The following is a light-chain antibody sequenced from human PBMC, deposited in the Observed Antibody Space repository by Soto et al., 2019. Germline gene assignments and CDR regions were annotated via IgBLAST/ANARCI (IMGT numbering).Light chain of an antibody. J-gene: IGKJ4*01. CDR2: AAS. CDR3: QQYNMRPLT. V-gene: IGKV3-15*01. Sequence: EIVLTQSPATLSLSPGETATLSCRASQSVSGSLAWYQQKPGRAPRLLIYAASTRATGIPARFSGSGSGTEFSLTISSLQSEDFAGYYCQQYNMRPLTFGGGTKVDIK. CDR1: QSVSGS.